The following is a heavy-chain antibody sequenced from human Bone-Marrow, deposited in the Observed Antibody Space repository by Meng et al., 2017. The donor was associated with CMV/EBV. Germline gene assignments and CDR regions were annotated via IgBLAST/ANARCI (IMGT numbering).Heavy chain of an antibody. D-gene: IGHD1-26*01. CDR2: ISSSSSYT. J-gene: IGHJ4*02. Sequence: VYFGGGLVRLEGSLSLARKVFGFSVSVHSTCLISQAPGKGLVLVSYISSSSSYTNYADSVKVRFTITRDNAKNSLYLQMNSLRAEDTAVYYCASLSGSYYFVYWGQGTLVTVSS. CDR1: GFSVSVHS. CDR3: ASLSGSYYFVY. V-gene: IGHV3-11*06.